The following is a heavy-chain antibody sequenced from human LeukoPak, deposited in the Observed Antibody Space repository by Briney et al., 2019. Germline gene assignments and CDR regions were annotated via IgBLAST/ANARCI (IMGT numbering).Heavy chain of an antibody. CDR1: GFTFSNSW. V-gene: IGHV3-74*01. D-gene: IGHD3-10*01. CDR2: INTDGSTT. CDR3: ANSYSPPHF. Sequence: GGSLRLSCAASGFTFSNSWMHWVRQAPGKRLVWVSRINTDGSTTNYADSVKGRFTISRDNARNTAYLQMNSLRAEDSAVYYCANSYSPPHFWGQGALVTVSS. J-gene: IGHJ4*02.